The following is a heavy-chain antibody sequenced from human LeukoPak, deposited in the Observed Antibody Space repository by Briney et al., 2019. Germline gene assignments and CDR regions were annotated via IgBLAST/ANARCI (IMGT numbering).Heavy chain of an antibody. CDR2: INDSGTI. D-gene: IGHD1-7*01. Sequence: SETPSLTCAVYGGSFSNYYWSWIRQSPGKGLEWIGEINDSGTINYNPSLMSRVTISVDKSKNQFSLKLSSVTAADTAVYYCARRWNYGRNYYIDVWGKGATVSASS. CDR1: GGSFSNYY. J-gene: IGHJ6*03. V-gene: IGHV4-34*01. CDR3: ARRWNYGRNYYIDV.